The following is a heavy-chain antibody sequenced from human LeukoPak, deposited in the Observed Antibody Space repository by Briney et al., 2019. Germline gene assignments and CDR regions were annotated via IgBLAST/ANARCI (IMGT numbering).Heavy chain of an antibody. V-gene: IGHV3-23*01. J-gene: IGHJ6*02. CDR1: GFTFSSYP. Sequence: AGSLRLSCAASGFTFSSYPMSWVRQAPGKGLEWVSAITGSGDSTYYADSVKGRFTISRDNSKNTLYLQMNSLRAEDTAVYYCAKRSEAAPYYYYYGVDVWGQGTTVTVSS. CDR2: ITGSGDST. CDR3: AKRSEAAPYYYYYGVDV. D-gene: IGHD2-15*01.